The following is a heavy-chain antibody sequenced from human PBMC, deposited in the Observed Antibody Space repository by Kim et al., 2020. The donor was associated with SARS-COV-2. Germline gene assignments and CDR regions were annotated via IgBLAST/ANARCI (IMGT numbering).Heavy chain of an antibody. CDR3: ARLLRNVDKNFDL. J-gene: IGHJ4*02. CDR1: GGSINSGDYY. CDR2: IYYSGHT. D-gene: IGHD3-9*01. Sequence: SETLSLTCTVSGGSINSGDYYWSWIRPHPGKGLEWVGYIYYSGHTYYNSSLKSRVVLSIDPSKKQFFLNLRSVPAADTAVYFCARLLRNVDKNFDLWGQGTLVTV. V-gene: IGHV4-31*03.